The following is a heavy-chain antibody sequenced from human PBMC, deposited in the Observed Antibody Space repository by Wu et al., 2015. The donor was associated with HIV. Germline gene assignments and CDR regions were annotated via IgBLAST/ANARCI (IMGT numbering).Heavy chain of an antibody. V-gene: IGHV1-69*05. CDR2: VIPVIGTP. CDR3: ARDLGEMATS. J-gene: IGHJ4*02. CDR1: GGGFNSYA. D-gene: IGHD5-24*01. Sequence: QVQLVQSGAEVKKFGSSVKVSCKASGGGFNSYAISWVRQAPGQGLEWMGGVIPVIGTPNYLQKFQGRVTITTDESTATVYMEMSSLRSEDTAIYYCARDLGEMATSWGQGTPVTVSS.